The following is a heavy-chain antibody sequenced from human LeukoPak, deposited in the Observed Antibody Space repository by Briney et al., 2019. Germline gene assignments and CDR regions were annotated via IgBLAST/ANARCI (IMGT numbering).Heavy chain of an antibody. CDR3: ARSVGEAGYYYGMDV. CDR2: IYYSGST. Sequence: SETLSLTCAVYGGSFSGYYWSWIRQHPGKGLEWIGYIYYSGSTYYNPSLKSRVTISVDTSKNQFSLKLSSVTAADTAVYYCARSVGEAGYYYGMDVWGQGTTVTVSS. D-gene: IGHD3-10*01. J-gene: IGHJ6*02. V-gene: IGHV4-31*11. CDR1: GGSFSGYY.